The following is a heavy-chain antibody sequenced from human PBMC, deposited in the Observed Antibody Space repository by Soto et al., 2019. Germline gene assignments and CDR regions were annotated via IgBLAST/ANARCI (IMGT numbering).Heavy chain of an antibody. V-gene: IGHV1-69*01. D-gene: IGHD4-17*01. CDR1: GGTFSSYA. Sequence: QVQLVQSGAEVKKPGSSVKVSCKASGGTFSSYAISWVRQAPGQGLEWVGGIIPIFGTANYAQKFQGRVTITADESTSTAYMELSSLRSEDTAVYYCASAERDDYGDYGNWYFDLWGRGTLVTVSS. CDR2: IIPIFGTA. CDR3: ASAERDDYGDYGNWYFDL. J-gene: IGHJ2*01.